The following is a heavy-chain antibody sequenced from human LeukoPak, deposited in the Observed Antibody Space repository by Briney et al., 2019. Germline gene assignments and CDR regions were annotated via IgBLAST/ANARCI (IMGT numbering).Heavy chain of an antibody. V-gene: IGHV4-4*02. CDR3: AREGGPYRPLDY. J-gene: IGHJ4*02. CDR1: GGSITNTNY. CDR2: VNLQGST. Sequence: SETLSLTCGVSGGSITNTNYWTWVRQPPGKGLEWIGEVNLQGSTNYNPSLMGRVAISVDTSENHISLQLTSVTAADTAVYYCAREGGPYRPLDYSGQGALVTVSS.